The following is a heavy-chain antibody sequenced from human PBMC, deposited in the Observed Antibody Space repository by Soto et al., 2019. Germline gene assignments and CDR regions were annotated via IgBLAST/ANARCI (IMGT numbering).Heavy chain of an antibody. CDR2: IVVGSGNT. CDR3: AVPRGYYYYGMDV. J-gene: IGHJ6*02. V-gene: IGHV1-58*01. CDR1: GFTFTSSA. Sequence: SVKVSCKASGFTFTSSAVQWVRQARGQRLEWIGWIVVGSGNTNYAQKFQERVTITRDMSTSTAYLELSSLRSEDTAVYYCAVPRGYYYYGMDVWGQGTTVTVSS. D-gene: IGHD3-16*01.